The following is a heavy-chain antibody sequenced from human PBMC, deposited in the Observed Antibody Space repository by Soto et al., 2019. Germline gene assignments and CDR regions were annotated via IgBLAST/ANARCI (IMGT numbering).Heavy chain of an antibody. V-gene: IGHV5-51*01. CDR2: IYPGESDT. Sequence: GASLKISYKGSGYSFTSYWIGWGRQMPGKGLAWMGIIYPGESDTRYSPSFQGQVTITADKSINTAYLQWSSLKASDTAMYYCARHNIGSGWYGGASTGPLKVYYYGMDVWGQGTTVTVSS. CDR3: ARHNIGSGWYGGASTGPLKVYYYGMDV. J-gene: IGHJ6*02. D-gene: IGHD6-19*01. CDR1: GYSFTSYW.